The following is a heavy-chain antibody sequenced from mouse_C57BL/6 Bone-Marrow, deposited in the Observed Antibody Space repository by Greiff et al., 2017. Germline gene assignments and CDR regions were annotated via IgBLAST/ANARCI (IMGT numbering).Heavy chain of an antibody. V-gene: IGHV1-63*01. CDR2: IYPGGGYT. Sequence: VQLQQSGAELVRPGTSVKMSCKASGYTFTNYWIGWAKQRPGHGLEWIGDIYPGGGYTNYNEKFKGKATLTADTSSSTAYMQFSSLTSEDSAIYYCARARRYVDYWGQGTTLPVSS. CDR3: ARARRYVDY. CDR1: GYTFTNYW. J-gene: IGHJ2*01.